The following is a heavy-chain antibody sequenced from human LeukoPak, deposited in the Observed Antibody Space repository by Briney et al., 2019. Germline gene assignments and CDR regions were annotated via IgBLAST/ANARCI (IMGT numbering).Heavy chain of an antibody. V-gene: IGHV4-39*07. CDR2: IYYSGST. D-gene: IGHD4-17*01. J-gene: IGHJ6*03. CDR1: GGSISSSSYY. CDR3: ARMTTDYYYYYYMDV. Sequence: SETLSLTCTVSGGSISSSSYYWGWIRQPPGKGLEWIGSIYYSGSTYYNPSLKSRVTISVDTSKNQFSLKLSSVTAADTAVYYCARMTTDYYYYYYMDVWGKGITVTVSS.